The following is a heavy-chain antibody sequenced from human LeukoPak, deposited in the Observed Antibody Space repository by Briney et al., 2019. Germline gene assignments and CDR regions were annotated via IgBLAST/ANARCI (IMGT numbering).Heavy chain of an antibody. CDR3: ASPPNKGGCFLY. D-gene: IGHD1/OR15-1a*01. Sequence: GGSLRLSCAASGFTFSSYSMNWVRQAPGKGLEWVSSISSSSSYIYYADSVKGRFTISRDNAKNSLYLQMNSLRAEDTAVYYCASPPNKGGCFLYGAQGPLVPVPP. J-gene: IGHJ4*02. V-gene: IGHV3-21*01. CDR1: GFTFSSYS. CDR2: ISSSSSYI.